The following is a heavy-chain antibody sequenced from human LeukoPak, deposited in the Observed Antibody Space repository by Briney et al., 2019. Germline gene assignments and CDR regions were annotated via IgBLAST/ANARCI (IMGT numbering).Heavy chain of an antibody. CDR3: TMARGVTQGDDI. V-gene: IGHV3-73*01. CDR2: IRSKANSYAT. Sequence: PGGSLRLSCAASGFTFSGSAMHWVRQASGKGLEWVGRIRSKANSYATAYAASVKGRFTISRDDSKNTAYLQMNSLKTEDTAVYYCTMARGVTQGDDIWGQGTMVTVSS. D-gene: IGHD3-10*01. J-gene: IGHJ3*02. CDR1: GFTFSGSA.